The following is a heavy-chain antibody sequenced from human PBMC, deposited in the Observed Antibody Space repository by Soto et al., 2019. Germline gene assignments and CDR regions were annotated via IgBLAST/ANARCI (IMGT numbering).Heavy chain of an antibody. CDR1: GDTFSSYA. Sequence: SVKVSCKASGDTFSSYAISWARQAPGKGLEWMGKIIPTFGRTNYAQKFQGRLTISADDSTSTAYMELSSLLSEDTAVYYCARDPLSSFAMDVWGQGTTVTVSS. CDR2: IIPTFGRT. V-gene: IGHV1-69*13. D-gene: IGHD3-10*02. J-gene: IGHJ6*02. CDR3: ARDPLSSFAMDV.